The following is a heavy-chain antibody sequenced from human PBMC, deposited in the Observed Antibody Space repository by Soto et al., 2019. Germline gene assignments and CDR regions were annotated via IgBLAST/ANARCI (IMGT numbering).Heavy chain of an antibody. CDR2: SNEGSGNT. J-gene: IGHJ4*02. Sequence: QVQLVQSGPEVTRPGASVRISCRTAGYSFKNYAIHWVRQAPGKKLERMGWSNEGSGNTRYSHKFKGRMAIARDTSASTSYLDLRSLTSEDTAVYFCARDDRTISGAVTLDYWGPGTLVTVSS. CDR3: ARDDRTISGAVTLDY. V-gene: IGHV1-3*01. D-gene: IGHD3-3*02. CDR1: GYSFKNYA.